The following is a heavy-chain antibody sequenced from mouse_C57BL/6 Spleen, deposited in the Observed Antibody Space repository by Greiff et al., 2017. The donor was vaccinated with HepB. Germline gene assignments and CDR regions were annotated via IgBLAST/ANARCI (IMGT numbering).Heavy chain of an antibody. CDR2: ISSGSSTI. J-gene: IGHJ2*01. V-gene: IGHV5-17*01. Sequence: EVMLVESGGGLVKPGGSLKLSCAASGFTFSDYGMHWVRQAPEKGLEWVAYISSGSSTIYYADTVKGRFTISRDNAKNTLFLQMTSLRSEDTAMYYCARREGEYFDYWGQGTTLTVSS. CDR1: GFTFSDYG. CDR3: ARREGEYFDY.